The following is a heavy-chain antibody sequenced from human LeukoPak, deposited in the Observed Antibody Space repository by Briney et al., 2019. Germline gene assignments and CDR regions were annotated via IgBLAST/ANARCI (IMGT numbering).Heavy chain of an antibody. J-gene: IGHJ4*02. CDR3: AKVLGGTGDY. D-gene: IGHD3-16*01. Sequence: GGSLRLSCADSGFTFSSYGIKWVRQAPGKDLEWVALISWDGGITYYADSVKGRFTVSRDNNKKSLYLQMNSLRTDDTALYYCAKVLGGTGDYWGQCTLVTVYS. CDR1: GFTFSSYG. V-gene: IGHV3-43*01. CDR2: ISWDGGIT.